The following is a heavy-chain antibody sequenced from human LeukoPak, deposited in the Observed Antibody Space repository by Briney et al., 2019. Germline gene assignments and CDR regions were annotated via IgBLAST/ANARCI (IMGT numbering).Heavy chain of an antibody. CDR2: ISGSGGST. D-gene: IGHD6-6*01. CDR1: GFTFSSYA. V-gene: IGHV3-23*01. Sequence: GGSLRLSCAASGFTFSSYAMSWVRQAPGKGLEWVSAISGSGGSTYYADSVKGRFTIFRDNSKNTLYLQMNSLRAEDTAVYYCAKGKRNIAARPAAFDYWGQGTLVTVSS. J-gene: IGHJ4*02. CDR3: AKGKRNIAARPAAFDY.